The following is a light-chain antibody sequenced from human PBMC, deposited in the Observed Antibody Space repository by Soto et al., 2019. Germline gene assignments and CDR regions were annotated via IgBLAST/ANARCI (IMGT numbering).Light chain of an antibody. Sequence: IVMTQSPATLSVSPGERATLSCRASQSVGSNLVWYQQKPGQAPRLLIYGASTRATGIPARFSGSGSGTEFTLTISSLQSEDFAVYYCQQYNNWPPGTFGQGTKVDIK. CDR2: GAS. J-gene: IGKJ1*01. V-gene: IGKV3-15*01. CDR1: QSVGSN. CDR3: QQYNNWPPGT.